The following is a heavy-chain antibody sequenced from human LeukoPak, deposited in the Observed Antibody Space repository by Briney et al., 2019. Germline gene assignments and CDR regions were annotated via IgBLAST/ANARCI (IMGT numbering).Heavy chain of an antibody. Sequence: GGSLRLSCAASGFNVSSNYMTWIRQAPGKGLEWVSLIYGADAAYYAESVRGRFMISRDNLKNTLFLQMNSLRVEDTAVYYCVTSTGQQFIPYDYWGQGTHVTVSS. CDR3: VTSTGQQFIPYDY. V-gene: IGHV3-66*02. CDR2: IYGADAA. D-gene: IGHD6-13*01. CDR1: GFNVSSNY. J-gene: IGHJ4*02.